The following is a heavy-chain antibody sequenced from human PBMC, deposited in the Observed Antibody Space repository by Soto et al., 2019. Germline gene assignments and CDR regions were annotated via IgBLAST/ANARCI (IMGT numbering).Heavy chain of an antibody. CDR2: IYYSGST. CDR3: ARDLGLYYFDY. D-gene: IGHD2-21*02. J-gene: IGHJ4*02. V-gene: IGHV4-61*01. Sequence: SETLSLTCTVSGGSVSSGSYYWSWIRQPPGKGLEWIGYIYYSGSTNYNPSLKSRVTISVDTSKNQFSLKLSSVTAADTAVYYCARDLGLYYFDYWGRGTLVTVSS. CDR1: GGSVSSGSYY.